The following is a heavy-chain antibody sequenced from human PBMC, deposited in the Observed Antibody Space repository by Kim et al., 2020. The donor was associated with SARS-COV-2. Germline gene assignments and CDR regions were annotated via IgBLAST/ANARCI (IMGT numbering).Heavy chain of an antibody. CDR3: ARGRYYGSGSPLFDP. Sequence: DSVKGRFTISRHNSKNTLYLQMNSLRAEDTAVYYCARGRYYGSGSPLFDPWGQGTLVTVSS. D-gene: IGHD3-10*01. V-gene: IGHV3-53*04. J-gene: IGHJ5*02.